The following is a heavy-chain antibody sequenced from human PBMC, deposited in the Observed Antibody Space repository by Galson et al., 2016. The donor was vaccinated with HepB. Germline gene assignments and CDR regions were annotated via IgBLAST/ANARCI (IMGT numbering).Heavy chain of an antibody. V-gene: IGHV1-18*04. Sequence: SVKVSCKASGYRFFTYGISWVRQAPGQGLEWLGCISANSGNTIYAQKFQDRVTMTRDTSASTVYMDLRSLRSDDTAVYYCARDVQFRFDYWGQGTLVTVSS. CDR3: ARDVQFRFDY. J-gene: IGHJ4*02. D-gene: IGHD4-11*01. CDR2: ISANSGNT. CDR1: GYRFFTYG.